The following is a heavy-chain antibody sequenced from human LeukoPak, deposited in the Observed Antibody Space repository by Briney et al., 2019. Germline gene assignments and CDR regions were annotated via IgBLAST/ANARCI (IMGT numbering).Heavy chain of an antibody. CDR2: IYYSGST. CDR1: GGSVASSNNS. D-gene: IGHD3-10*01. CDR3: ASRQPGGYFDY. V-gene: IGHV4-39*02. J-gene: IGHJ4*02. Sequence: SETLSLTCSVSGGSVASSNNSWGWIRQPPGKGLEWIGSIYYSGSTYYNPSLESRVSISVDTSKNHFSLNLTSVTAADTAVYYCASRQPGGYFDYWGQGTLVTVSS.